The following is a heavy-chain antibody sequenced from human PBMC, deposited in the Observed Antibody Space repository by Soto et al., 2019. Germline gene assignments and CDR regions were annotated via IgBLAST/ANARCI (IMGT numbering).Heavy chain of an antibody. CDR3: ASGGENYYGSSTLDY. D-gene: IGHD3-10*01. CDR1: GFTFSSYW. J-gene: IGHJ4*02. V-gene: IGHV3-74*01. Sequence: EVQLVESGGGLVQPGGSLRLSCAASGFTFSSYWMHWVRQAPGKGLVWVSRINSDGSSTSYADSVKGRFTISRDNAKNTLYLQMNSLRAEDTAVYYCASGGENYYGSSTLDYWGQGTLVTVSS. CDR2: INSDGSST.